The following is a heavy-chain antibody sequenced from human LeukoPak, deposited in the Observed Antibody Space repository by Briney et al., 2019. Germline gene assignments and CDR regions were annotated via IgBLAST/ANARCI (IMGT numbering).Heavy chain of an antibody. Sequence: GRSLRLSCAASGFTFDGYAMHWVRQGPGKGLEWVSGISWNSGNIDFADSVKGRFTISRDNAKNSLYLVMNSLRPEDTAFYYCAKDIGLGYCTSGSCYGIDSWGQGTLVTVSS. CDR1: GFTFDGYA. J-gene: IGHJ4*02. CDR3: AKDIGLGYCTSGSCYGIDS. CDR2: ISWNSGNI. D-gene: IGHD2-15*01. V-gene: IGHV3-9*01.